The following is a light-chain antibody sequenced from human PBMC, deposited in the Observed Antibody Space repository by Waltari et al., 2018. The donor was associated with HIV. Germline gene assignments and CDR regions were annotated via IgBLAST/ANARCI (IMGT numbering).Light chain of an antibody. CDR3: QQYYSTPWT. CDR2: WAS. J-gene: IGKJ1*01. V-gene: IGKV4-1*01. CDR1: QNVLYNSNNKNY. Sequence: DIVMTQSPDSLAASLGERATINCKSSQNVLYNSNNKNYLAWYQQKPGQPPKLLIYWASTRESGVPDRFSGSGSGTDFTLTISSLQAEDVAVYYCQQYYSTPWTFGPGTKVEIK.